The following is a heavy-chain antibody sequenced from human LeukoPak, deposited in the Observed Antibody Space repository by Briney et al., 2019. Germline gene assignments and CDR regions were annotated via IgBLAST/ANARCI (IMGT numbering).Heavy chain of an antibody. CDR1: GFTFRSYA. Sequence: GGSLRLSCAASGFTFRSYAMHWVRQAPGKGLEWVAVISYDGSEKYYADSVKGRFTISRDNSKNTVFVQMNSLRGEDTAVYYCASGAPIPSDKYYFDHWGQGTLVTVSS. CDR2: ISYDGSEK. D-gene: IGHD1-26*01. V-gene: IGHV3-30*01. J-gene: IGHJ4*02. CDR3: ASGAPIPSDKYYFDH.